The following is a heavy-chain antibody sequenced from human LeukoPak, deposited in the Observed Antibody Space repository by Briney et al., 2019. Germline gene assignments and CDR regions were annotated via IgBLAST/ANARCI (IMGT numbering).Heavy chain of an antibody. CDR1: GYTFTSYD. V-gene: IGHV1-8*01. J-gene: IGHJ6*02. Sequence: ASVKVSCKASGYTFTSYDINWVRQATGQGLEWMGWMNPNSGNTGYAQKFQGRVTMTRNTSISTAYMELSSLRSEDTAVYYCARVSCGSTSCYVWGYYYYGMDVWGQGTTVTVSS. CDR2: MNPNSGNT. CDR3: ARVSCGSTSCYVWGYYYYGMDV. D-gene: IGHD2-2*01.